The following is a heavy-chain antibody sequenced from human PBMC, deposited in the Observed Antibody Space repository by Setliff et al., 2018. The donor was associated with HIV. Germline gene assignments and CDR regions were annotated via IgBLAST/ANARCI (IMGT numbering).Heavy chain of an antibody. D-gene: IGHD1-26*01. CDR3: ARAMGANWSYYYYMDV. V-gene: IGHV4-39*07. J-gene: IGHJ6*03. CDR2: FYYTGST. CDR1: GGSINSRSYS. Sequence: SETLSLTCTVSGGSINSRSYSWGWIRQPPGKGLEWIGSFYYTGSTYYNPSLKSRVTISIDTSKKQLSLKLNSVTAADTAVYYCARAMGANWSYYYYMDVWGKGTTVTVSS.